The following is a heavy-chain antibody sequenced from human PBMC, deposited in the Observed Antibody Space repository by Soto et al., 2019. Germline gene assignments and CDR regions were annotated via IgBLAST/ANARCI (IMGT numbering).Heavy chain of an antibody. CDR2: IIPIVGTG. Sequence: QVQLVQSGAEVKKPGSSVKVSCKASGGSFSSYAISWVRQAPGQGLEWMGGIIPIVGTGNYAQNFQGRVTITADESTSRADMELRSLRSEHTVMYYCAGGLRAAGRRGMDVWGQGTTVTVSS. CDR1: GGSFSSYA. V-gene: IGHV1-69*01. J-gene: IGHJ6*02. D-gene: IGHD6-13*01. CDR3: AGGLRAAGRRGMDV.